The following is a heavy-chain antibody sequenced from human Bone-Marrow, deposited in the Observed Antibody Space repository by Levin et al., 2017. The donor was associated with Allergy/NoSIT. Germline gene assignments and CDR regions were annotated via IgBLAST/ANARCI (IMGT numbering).Heavy chain of an antibody. CDR2: ISYNGNNK. CDR3: AKGLDYYGSGSSPEYYMDA. Sequence: GGSLRLSCAGSEFTFSSYGMHWVRQAPGKGLEWVAGISYNGNNKYFVDSVKGRFTISRDNSKNTVYLQMNSLRAEATAVYYCAKGLDYYGSGSSPEYYMDAWGKGTAVVVSS. D-gene: IGHD3-10*01. CDR1: EFTFSSYG. V-gene: IGHV3-30*18. J-gene: IGHJ6*03.